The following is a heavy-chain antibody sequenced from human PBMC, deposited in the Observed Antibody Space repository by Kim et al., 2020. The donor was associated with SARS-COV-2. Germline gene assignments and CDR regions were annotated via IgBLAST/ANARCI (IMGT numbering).Heavy chain of an antibody. Sequence: GGSLRLSCAASGFTFSSYSMNWVRQAPGKGLEWVSSISSSSYIYYADSVKGRFTISRDNAKNSLYLQMNSLRAEDTAVYYCARENYGSGPDSAFDPWGQGTLVTVSS. D-gene: IGHD3-10*01. CDR2: ISSSSYI. V-gene: IGHV3-21*01. CDR1: GFTFSSYS. J-gene: IGHJ5*02. CDR3: ARENYGSGPDSAFDP.